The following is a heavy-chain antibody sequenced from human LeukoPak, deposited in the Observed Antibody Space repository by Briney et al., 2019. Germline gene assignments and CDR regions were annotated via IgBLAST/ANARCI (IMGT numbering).Heavy chain of an antibody. J-gene: IGHJ4*02. D-gene: IGHD3-9*01. CDR2: ISSSSSYI. Sequence: KTGGSLRLSCAASGFTFSSYSMNWVRQAPGKGLEWVSSISSSSSYIYYADSVKGRFTISRDNAKHSLYLQMNSLRAEDTAVYYCARVTAVYYDILTGYYIGFGGYYFDYWGQGTLVTVSS. CDR3: ARVTAVYYDILTGYYIGFGGYYFDY. CDR1: GFTFSSYS. V-gene: IGHV3-21*01.